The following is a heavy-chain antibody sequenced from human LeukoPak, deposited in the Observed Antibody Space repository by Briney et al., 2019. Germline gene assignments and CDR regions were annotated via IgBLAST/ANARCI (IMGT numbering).Heavy chain of an antibody. CDR2: IFHNGKT. CDR3: ARIFDS. CDR1: GGSVSTSDYY. V-gene: IGHV4-39*07. Sequence: MPSETLSLTCTVSGGSVSTSDYYWGWIRQTPGKGLEWIGDIFHNGKTSYNPSLKGRVTISIDTSNNQFSLRLPSVTAADTAVYYCARIFDSWGQGTLVTVSS. J-gene: IGHJ4*02.